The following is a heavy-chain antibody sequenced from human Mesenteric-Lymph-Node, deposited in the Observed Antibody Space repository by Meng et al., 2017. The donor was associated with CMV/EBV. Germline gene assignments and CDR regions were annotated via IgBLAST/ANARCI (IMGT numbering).Heavy chain of an antibody. D-gene: IGHD3-3*01. CDR1: GFTFDDYA. V-gene: IGHV3-9*01. Sequence: SLKISCAASGFTFDDYAMHWVRQAPGKGLEWVSGISWNSGSIGYADSVKGRFTISRDNAKNSLYLQMNSLRAEDTAVYYCARDRRNDFWSAFNNWGQGTVVTVSS. J-gene: IGHJ4*02. CDR3: ARDRRNDFWSAFNN. CDR2: ISWNSGSI.